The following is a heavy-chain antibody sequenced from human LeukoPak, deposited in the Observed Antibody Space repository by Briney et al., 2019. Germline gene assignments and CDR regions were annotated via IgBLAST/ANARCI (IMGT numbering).Heavy chain of an antibody. CDR1: GFTFSSYG. CDR3: ARGSAALYYFDF. J-gene: IGHJ4*02. D-gene: IGHD2-2*01. CDR2: IWYDGSDI. Sequence: GGSLRLSCAASGFTFSSYGMHWVRQAPGKGLEWVALIWYDGSDIYYADSVKGRFIISRVNSKNTLYLQMNTLRAEDTAVYYCARGSAALYYFDFWGQGTLVTVSS. V-gene: IGHV3-33*01.